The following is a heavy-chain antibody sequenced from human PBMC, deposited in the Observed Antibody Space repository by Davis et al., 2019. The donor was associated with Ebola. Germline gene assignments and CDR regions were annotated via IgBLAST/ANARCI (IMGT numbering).Heavy chain of an antibody. D-gene: IGHD3-3*01. Sequence: VKVSCKASGGTFSSYAISWVRQAPGQGLEWMGGIIPIFGTANYAQKFQGRVTMTRNTPISTAYMELRSLRSDDTAVYYCARDLFMDGFWSGYTTGDAFDIWGQGTMVTVSS. CDR3: ARDLFMDGFWSGYTTGDAFDI. V-gene: IGHV1-69*05. CDR1: GGTFSSYA. J-gene: IGHJ3*02. CDR2: IIPIFGTA.